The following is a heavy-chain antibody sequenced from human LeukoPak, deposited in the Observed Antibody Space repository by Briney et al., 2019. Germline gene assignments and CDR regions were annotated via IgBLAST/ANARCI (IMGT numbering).Heavy chain of an antibody. Sequence: SQTLSLTCTVSGGSISSGGYYWSWIRQPPGEGLEWIGYIYDSGSTDYNPSLRSRVTVSVDTSKNQFSLKLSSVTAADTAVYYCARLARGNRYGPYDYWGQGTLVTVSS. J-gene: IGHJ4*02. CDR1: GGSISSGGYY. CDR3: ARLARGNRYGPYDY. D-gene: IGHD5-18*01. CDR2: IYDSGST. V-gene: IGHV4-61*08.